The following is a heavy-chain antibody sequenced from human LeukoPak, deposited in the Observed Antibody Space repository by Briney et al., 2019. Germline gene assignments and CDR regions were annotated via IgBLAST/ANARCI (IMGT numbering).Heavy chain of an antibody. D-gene: IGHD3-9*01. CDR1: GGTFSSYA. Sequence: ASVEVSCKASGGTFSSYAISWVRQAPGQRLEWIGWIVVGSGNTNYAQKFQERVTITRDMSTSTAYMELSSLRSEDTAVYYCAADDILTGRDYWGQGTLVTVSS. CDR2: IVVGSGNT. J-gene: IGHJ4*02. CDR3: AADDILTGRDY. V-gene: IGHV1-58*02.